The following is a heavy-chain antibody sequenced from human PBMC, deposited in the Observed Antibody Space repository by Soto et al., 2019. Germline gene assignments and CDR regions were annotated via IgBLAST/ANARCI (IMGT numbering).Heavy chain of an antibody. CDR2: INAGNGNT. Sequence: ASVKVSCKASGYTFTSYAMHWVRQAAGQRLEWMGWINAGNGNTKYSQKFQGRITITRDTSASTAYMELNSLRTEDTAVYYCTASPRYYYDSSGYPFDYWGQGTLVTVSS. J-gene: IGHJ4*02. V-gene: IGHV1-3*01. CDR1: GYTFTSYA. CDR3: TASPRYYYDSSGYPFDY. D-gene: IGHD3-22*01.